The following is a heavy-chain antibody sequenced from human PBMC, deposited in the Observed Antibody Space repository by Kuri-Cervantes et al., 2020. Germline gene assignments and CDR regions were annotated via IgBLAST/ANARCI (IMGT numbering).Heavy chain of an antibody. CDR2: ISGSGGST. CDR1: GFTFSSYA. D-gene: IGHD2-8*02. V-gene: IGHV3-23*01. Sequence: GESLKISCAASGFTFSSYAMSWVRQAPGKGLEWVSAISGSGGSTYYADSVKGRFTISRDSSKNTLYLQMNSLRAEDTAVYYCAKTLESRSGGSDYWGQGTLVTVSS. J-gene: IGHJ4*02. CDR3: AKTLESRSGGSDY.